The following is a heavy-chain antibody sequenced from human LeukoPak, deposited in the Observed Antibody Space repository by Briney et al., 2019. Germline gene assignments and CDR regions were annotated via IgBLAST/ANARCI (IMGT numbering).Heavy chain of an antibody. CDR3: AREIARLSWFDP. CDR2: ISAYNGNT. V-gene: IGHV1-18*01. J-gene: IGHJ5*02. D-gene: IGHD3-16*01. CDR1: GYTFTSYG. Sequence: ASVKVSCKASGYTFTSYGISWVRQAPGQGLEWMGWISAYNGNTNYAQKFQGRVTMTRDTSTSTVYMELSSLRSEDTAVYYCAREIARLSWFDPWGQGTLVTVSP.